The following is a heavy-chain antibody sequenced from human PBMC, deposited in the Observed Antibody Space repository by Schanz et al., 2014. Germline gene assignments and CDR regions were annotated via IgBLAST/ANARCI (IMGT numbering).Heavy chain of an antibody. V-gene: IGHV3-66*01. CDR1: GFTVDSNY. CDR2: IDTAGSYT. Sequence: DVQVVESGGDLVQPGGSLRLSCAASGFTVDSNYMSWVRQAPGKGLEWVSTIDTAGSYTSYVDSVKGRFTISRDNAKNTLYLQMNSLRADDTAVYYCARDMLRRYGALEIWGRGTMVTVSS. D-gene: IGHD2-8*01. CDR3: ARDMLRRYGALEI. J-gene: IGHJ3*02.